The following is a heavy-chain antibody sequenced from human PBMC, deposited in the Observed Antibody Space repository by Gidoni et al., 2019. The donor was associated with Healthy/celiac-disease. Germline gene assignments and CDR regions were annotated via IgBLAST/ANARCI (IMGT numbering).Heavy chain of an antibody. J-gene: IGHJ4*02. CDR1: GGSISSGGYY. Sequence: QVQLQESGPGLVKPSQTLSLTCAVSGGSISSGGYYWSWIRQPPGKGLEWIGYRYYSGSTYYNPSLKSRVTISVDTSKNQFSLKLSSVTAADTAVYYCAGGDTALHYGYWGQGTLVTVSS. D-gene: IGHD5-18*01. CDR3: AGGDTALHYGY. V-gene: IGHV4-30-4*01. CDR2: RYYSGST.